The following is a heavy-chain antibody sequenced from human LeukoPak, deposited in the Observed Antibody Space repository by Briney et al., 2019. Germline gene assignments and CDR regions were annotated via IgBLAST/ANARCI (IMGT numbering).Heavy chain of an antibody. J-gene: IGHJ4*02. CDR3: AKDRVRIAATGVDY. Sequence: GGSLRLSCAASGFTFRGYAMSWVRQAPGKGLEWVSGISDSGGSTYYADSVKGRFTISRDNSKNTLYLQMHSLRADDTAVCYCAKDRVRIAATGVDYWGQGTLVTVSS. CDR1: GFTFRGYA. CDR2: ISDSGGST. D-gene: IGHD6-6*01. V-gene: IGHV3-23*01.